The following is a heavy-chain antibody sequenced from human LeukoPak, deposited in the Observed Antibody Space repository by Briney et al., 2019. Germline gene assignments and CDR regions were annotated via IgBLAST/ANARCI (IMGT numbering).Heavy chain of an antibody. Sequence: SGGSLRLSCAASGFTFSSYAMSWVRQAPGKGLEWVSAISGSGGSTYYADSVKGRFTISRDNSKNTLYLQMNSLRAEDTAVYYSAKDWLVRGDAFDIWGQGTMVTVSS. CDR1: GFTFSSYA. CDR3: AKDWLVRGDAFDI. D-gene: IGHD6-19*01. J-gene: IGHJ3*02. V-gene: IGHV3-23*01. CDR2: ISGSGGST.